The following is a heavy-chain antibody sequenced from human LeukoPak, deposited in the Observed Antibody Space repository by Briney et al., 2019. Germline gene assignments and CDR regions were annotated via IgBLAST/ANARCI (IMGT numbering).Heavy chain of an antibody. D-gene: IGHD2-2*01. CDR3: AREVGYCSRTSCLDWFDL. J-gene: IGHJ5*02. Sequence: PSETLSLTCAVSGYSISSGYYWGWIRQPPGKGLEWIGNIYQSGSTFHNPSLKSRATISLDTSKNQFSLKLRSVTAADTAVYYCAREVGYCSRTSCLDWFDLWGQGTLVTVSS. V-gene: IGHV4-38-2*01. CDR2: IYQSGST. CDR1: GYSISSGYY.